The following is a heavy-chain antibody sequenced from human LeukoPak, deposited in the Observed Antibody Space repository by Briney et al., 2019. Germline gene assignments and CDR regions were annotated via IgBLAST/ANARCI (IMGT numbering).Heavy chain of an antibody. CDR3: AREGFYDYWSNPYTGNWLDP. J-gene: IGHJ5*02. CDR1: GYKFTTAG. D-gene: IGHD3-3*01. V-gene: IGHV1-18*01. CDR2: ISASNGAT. Sequence: ASVKVSCKASGYKFTTAGISWVRQAPGRGLEWMGWISASNGATKYSQKFQGRITMTTDTMTTAHMELRSLRSDDTAIYYCAREGFYDYWSNPYTGNWLDPWGQGTPVTVSS.